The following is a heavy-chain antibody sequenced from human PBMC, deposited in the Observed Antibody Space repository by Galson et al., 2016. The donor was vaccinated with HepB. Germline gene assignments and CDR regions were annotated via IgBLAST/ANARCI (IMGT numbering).Heavy chain of an antibody. V-gene: IGHV4-61*01. Sequence: TLSFNYTISGASVTSARHYWTLIRQPPGQWLEWIGHFFYTGRTTYSPSLKSRVSISLDTSRSQFSLNLTSVTAADTAVYVCARGTDGLGSPYFDYWGQGALVTVSS. CDR3: ARGTDGLGSPYFDY. CDR1: GASVTSARHY. D-gene: IGHD3-10*01. J-gene: IGHJ4*02. CDR2: FFYTGRT.